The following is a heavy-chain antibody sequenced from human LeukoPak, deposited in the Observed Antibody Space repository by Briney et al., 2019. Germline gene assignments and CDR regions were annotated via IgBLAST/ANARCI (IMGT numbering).Heavy chain of an antibody. V-gene: IGHV4-59*08. CDR1: GGSISTYF. CDR3: ARRGFSSGFCYFDY. D-gene: IGHD6-19*01. Sequence: SETLSLTCTVSGGSISTYFWTWIRQPPGKGLELIGFIYYSGSTNYNPSLESRVTISVDTSKNQFSLKVTSVTAADTAVYYCARRGFSSGFCYFDYWGQGTLVTVSS. CDR2: IYYSGST. J-gene: IGHJ4*02.